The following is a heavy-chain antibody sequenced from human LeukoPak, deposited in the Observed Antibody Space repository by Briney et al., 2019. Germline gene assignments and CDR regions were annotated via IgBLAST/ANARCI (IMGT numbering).Heavy chain of an antibody. CDR3: ARLEQQLVLFAIDI. J-gene: IGHJ3*02. CDR1: GGSFSGYY. Sequence: SETLSLTCAVYGGSFSGYYWSWIRQPPGKGLEWIGEINHSGSTNYNPSLKSRVTISVDTSKNQFSLKLSSVTAADTAVYYCARLEQQLVLFAIDIWGQGTMVTVSS. CDR2: INHSGST. V-gene: IGHV4-34*01. D-gene: IGHD6-13*01.